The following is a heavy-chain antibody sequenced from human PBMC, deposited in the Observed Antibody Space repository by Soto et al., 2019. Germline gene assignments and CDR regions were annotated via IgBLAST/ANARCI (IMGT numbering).Heavy chain of an antibody. CDR2: IDYSGTA. J-gene: IGHJ4*02. CDR3: ARTTDHHLDF. CDR1: YGSISVSNVF. D-gene: IGHD4-4*01. Sequence: SETLSLTCTVSYGSISVSNVFWGWVRQPPGKGLEWIGNIDYSGTAYFNPSLGTRVTFPVDTSKNQFSLTLYFVTAADTAVYYCARTTDHHLDFWSQGILVTVS. V-gene: IGHV4-39*01.